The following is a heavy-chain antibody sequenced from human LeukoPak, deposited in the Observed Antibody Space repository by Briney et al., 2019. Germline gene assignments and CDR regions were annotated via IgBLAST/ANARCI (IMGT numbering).Heavy chain of an antibody. CDR1: GFPFTPFE. V-gene: IGHV3-48*03. Sequence: PGGSLRLSCAASGFPFTPFEMNWVRQTPGKGLGWLSYITGDSSTTYYADSVKGRFTISRDNAKTSLYLQMNSLRAEDTAVYFCVAGGLRYFDYWGQGSRVTVSS. D-gene: IGHD3-16*01. CDR3: VAGGLRYFDY. J-gene: IGHJ4*02. CDR2: ITGDSSTT.